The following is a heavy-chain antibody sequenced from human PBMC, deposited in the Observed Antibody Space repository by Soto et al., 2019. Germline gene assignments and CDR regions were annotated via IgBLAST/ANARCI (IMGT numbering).Heavy chain of an antibody. CDR3: ARDQDSSTPIGNDYYYYGMDV. CDR2: INPSGGST. V-gene: IGHV1-46*01. D-gene: IGHD6-13*01. J-gene: IGHJ6*02. CDR1: GYTFTSYY. Sequence: QVQLVQSGAEVKKPGASVKVSCKASGYTFTSYYMHWVRQAPGQGLEWMGIINPSGGSTSYAQKFQGRVTMTRDTSTSTVYMELSSLRSEDTAVYYCARDQDSSTPIGNDYYYYGMDVWGQGTTVTVSS.